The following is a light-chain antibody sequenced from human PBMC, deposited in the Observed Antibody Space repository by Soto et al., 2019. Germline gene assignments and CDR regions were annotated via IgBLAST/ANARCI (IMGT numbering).Light chain of an antibody. CDR3: SSYTSDTSGV. J-gene: IGLJ1*01. Sequence: QSVLTHPASVSGSPGHSIAISCTETSSDVGGYNYVSWYQQHPGKAPKLMIYDVTTRPSGVSNRFSGSKSGNTAALTISGLQAEDEADYYCSSYTSDTSGVFGTGTKFTVL. CDR2: DVT. V-gene: IGLV2-14*03. CDR1: SSDVGGYNY.